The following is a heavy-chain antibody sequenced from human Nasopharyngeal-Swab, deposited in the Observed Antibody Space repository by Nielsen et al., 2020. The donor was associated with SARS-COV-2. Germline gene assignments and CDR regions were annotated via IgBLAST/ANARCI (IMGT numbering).Heavy chain of an antibody. Sequence: ASVKVSCKASGYIFTSYGISWVRQAPAQGLEWMGWISAYNGNTNYAQKLQGRVTMTTDTSTSTAYMELRSLRSDDTAVYYCARVDYGGNFGQNGFGVDDYWGQGTLVTVSS. CDR1: GYIFTSYG. D-gene: IGHD4-23*01. CDR3: ARVDYGGNFGQNGFGVDDY. CDR2: ISAYNGNT. V-gene: IGHV1-18*01. J-gene: IGHJ4*02.